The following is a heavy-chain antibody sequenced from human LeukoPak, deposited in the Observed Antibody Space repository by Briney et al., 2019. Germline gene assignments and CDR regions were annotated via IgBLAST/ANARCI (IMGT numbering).Heavy chain of an antibody. V-gene: IGHV3-30*04. CDR1: GFTFSSYA. D-gene: IGHD3-9*01. Sequence: GGSLRLSCAASGFTFSSYAMHWVRQAPGKGLEWVAVISYDGSNKYYADSVKGRFTISRDNSKNTLYLQMNSLRAEDTAVYYCARGRDILTGYSFRYYYYYMDVWGKGTTVTVSS. CDR3: ARGRDILTGYSFRYYYYYMDV. J-gene: IGHJ6*03. CDR2: ISYDGSNK.